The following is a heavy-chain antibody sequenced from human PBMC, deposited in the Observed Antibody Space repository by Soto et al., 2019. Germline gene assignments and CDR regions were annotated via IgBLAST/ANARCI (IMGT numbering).Heavy chain of an antibody. CDR1: GFTFNRFG. D-gene: IGHD3-10*02. V-gene: IGHV3-30*18. J-gene: IGHJ4*02. CDR2: ISYDGKNK. Sequence: QVQLVESGGGVVQPGMSLRLSCTVSGFTFNRFGMHWVRQAPGKGLEWVAVISYDGKNKFYADSVKGRFTISRDNSQNILYLQMNSLRSDDTAVYVCAKAVDISVRGVPPSDCWGQGTLVTVSS. CDR3: AKAVDISVRGVPPSDC.